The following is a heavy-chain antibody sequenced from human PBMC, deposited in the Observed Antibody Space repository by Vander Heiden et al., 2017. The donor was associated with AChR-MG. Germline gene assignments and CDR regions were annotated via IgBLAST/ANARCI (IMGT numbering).Heavy chain of an antibody. D-gene: IGHD6-13*01. CDR3: ARGRRAAAGRGFDY. CDR1: GYTFTSYD. CDR2: MNPNSGNT. V-gene: IGHV1-8*01. J-gene: IGHJ4*02. Sequence: QVQLVQSGAEVKKPGASVKVSCKASGYTFTSYDINWVRQATGQGLEWMGWMNPNSGNTGYAQKVQGRVTMTRNTSISTAYMELSRMRSEDTAVYYCARGRRAAAGRGFDYWGQGTLVTVSS.